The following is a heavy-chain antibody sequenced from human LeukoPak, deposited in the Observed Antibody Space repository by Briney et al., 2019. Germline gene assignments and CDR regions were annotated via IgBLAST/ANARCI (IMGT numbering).Heavy chain of an antibody. Sequence: GRSLRLSCAASGFTFSSYAMHWVRQAPGKGLEWVAVISYDGSNKYYADSVKGRFTISRDNSKNTLYLQMNSLRAEDTAVYYCARGFGDFDPRLDYWGHGSVITVSS. CDR1: GFTFSSYA. CDR2: ISYDGSNK. V-gene: IGHV3-30-3*01. J-gene: IGHJ4*01. CDR3: ARGFGDFDPRLDY. D-gene: IGHD3-16*01.